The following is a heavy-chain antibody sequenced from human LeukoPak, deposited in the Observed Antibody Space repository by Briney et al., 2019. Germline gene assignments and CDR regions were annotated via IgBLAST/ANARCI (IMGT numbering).Heavy chain of an antibody. CDR2: ISGSGTTI. J-gene: IGHJ4*02. V-gene: IGHV3-48*04. Sequence: PGGSLRLSCAASGFTFSSYWMSWVRQAPGKGLEWVSYISGSGTTIYYADSVKGRFTISRDNAKNSLYLQMNSLRAEDTAVYYCARDQTYYFGSGSGFWGQGTLVTVSS. CDR1: GFTFSSYW. CDR3: ARDQTYYFGSGSGF. D-gene: IGHD3-10*01.